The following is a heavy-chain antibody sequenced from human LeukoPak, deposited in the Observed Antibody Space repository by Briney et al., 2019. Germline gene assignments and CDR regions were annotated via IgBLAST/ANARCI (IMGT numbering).Heavy chain of an antibody. CDR3: ATDFSDDFYHNSFDI. V-gene: IGHV4-39*01. CDR1: GGSISSGSYY. Sequence: SETLSLTCNVSGGSISSGSYYWGWIRQPPGKGLEWIGHIYASGRADYSPSLKSRVTISVDTSNNRFSLKLTSVIAADTAVYFCATDFSDDFYHNSFDIWGQGTMVTVSS. CDR2: IYASGRA. D-gene: IGHD3/OR15-3a*01. J-gene: IGHJ3*02.